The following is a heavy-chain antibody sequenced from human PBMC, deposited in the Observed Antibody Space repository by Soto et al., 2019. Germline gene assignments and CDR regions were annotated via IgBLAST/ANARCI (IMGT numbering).Heavy chain of an antibody. D-gene: IGHD4-17*01. J-gene: IGHJ6*02. CDR1: VYTFTSYY. Sequence: ASVKVSCKASVYTFTSYYMHCVRQAPGQGLEWMGIINPSGGSTSYAQKFQGRVTMTRDTSTSTVYMELSSLRSEDTAVYYCARDHTVTPIEAGFYYGMDVWGQGTTVTVSS. CDR3: ARDHTVTPIEAGFYYGMDV. CDR2: INPSGGST. V-gene: IGHV1-46*01.